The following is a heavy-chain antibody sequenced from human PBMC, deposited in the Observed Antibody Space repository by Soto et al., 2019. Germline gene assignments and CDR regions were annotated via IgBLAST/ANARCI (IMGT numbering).Heavy chain of an antibody. V-gene: IGHV4-59*08. Sequence: SVTLSLTCTVSGGSISSYYWSWIRQPPGKGLEWIGYIYYSGSTNYNPSLKSRVTISVDTSKNQFSLKLSSVTAADTAVYYCARHRAATLIDYWGQGTLVTVSS. D-gene: IGHD6-13*01. CDR1: GGSISSYY. CDR2: IYYSGST. CDR3: ARHRAATLIDY. J-gene: IGHJ4*02.